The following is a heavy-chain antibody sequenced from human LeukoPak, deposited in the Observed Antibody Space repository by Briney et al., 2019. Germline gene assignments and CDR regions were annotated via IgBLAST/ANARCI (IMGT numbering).Heavy chain of an antibody. CDR1: GYTFTTYG. V-gene: IGHV1-18*01. CDR3: ARANYPSLQLLWFGELLGY. CDR2: ISTYSGDT. D-gene: IGHD3-10*01. J-gene: IGHJ4*02. Sequence: ASVKVSCKASGYTFTTYGISWVRQAPGQGLEWMGWISTYSGDTNYAQKLQGRVTITADESTSTVYMELSSLRSEDTAVYYCARANYPSLQLLWFGELLGYWGQGTLVTVSS.